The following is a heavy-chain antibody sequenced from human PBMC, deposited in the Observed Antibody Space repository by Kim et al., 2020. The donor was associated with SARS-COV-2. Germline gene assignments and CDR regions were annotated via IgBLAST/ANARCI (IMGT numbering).Heavy chain of an antibody. J-gene: IGHJ4*02. D-gene: IGHD3-9*01. V-gene: IGHV1-8*01. CDR2: MNPNSGNT. Sequence: ASVKVSCKASGYTFTSYDINWVRQATGQGLEWMGWMNPNSGNTGYAQKFQGRVTMTRNTSISTAYMELSSLRSEDTAVYYCARKYYDILTGYLAFDYWGQGTLVTVSS. CDR1: GYTFTSYD. CDR3: ARKYYDILTGYLAFDY.